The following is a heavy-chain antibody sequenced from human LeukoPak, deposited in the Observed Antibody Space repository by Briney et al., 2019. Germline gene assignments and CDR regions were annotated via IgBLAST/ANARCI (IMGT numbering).Heavy chain of an antibody. V-gene: IGHV4-39*07. D-gene: IGHD1-26*01. CDR1: GGSISSSSYY. CDR3: ARDEEDSGSYSY. CDR2: IYYSGST. Sequence: SETLSLTCTVSGGSISSSSYYWGWIRQPPGKGLEWIGSIYYSGSTYYNPSLKSRVTISVDTSKNQFSLKLGSVTAADTAVYYCARDEEDSGSYSYWGQGTLVTVSS. J-gene: IGHJ4*02.